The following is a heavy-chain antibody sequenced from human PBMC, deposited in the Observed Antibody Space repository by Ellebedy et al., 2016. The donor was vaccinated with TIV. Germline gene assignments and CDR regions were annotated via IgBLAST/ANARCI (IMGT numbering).Heavy chain of an antibody. V-gene: IGHV1-69*13. CDR3: ARGVSIAARGNYYYYYMDV. CDR2: IIPIFGTA. Sequence: SVKVSXXASGGTFSSYAISWVRQAPGQGLEWMGGIIPIFGTANYAQKFQGRVTITADESTSTAYMELSSLRSEDTAVYYCARGVSIAARGNYYYYYMDVWGKGTTVTVSS. J-gene: IGHJ6*03. D-gene: IGHD6-6*01. CDR1: GGTFSSYA.